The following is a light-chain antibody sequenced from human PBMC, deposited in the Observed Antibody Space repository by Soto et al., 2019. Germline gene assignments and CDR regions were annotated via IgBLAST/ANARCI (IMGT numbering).Light chain of an antibody. CDR2: GIS. CDR1: HTISSSY. CDR3: QQYVTSSPRT. Sequence: EIVLTQSPGTLSLSPGERATLSCRASHTISSSYLAWYQQKPAQAPRLLMYGISRRATGIPDRFSGSGSGTDVTLTITRLEPEDFAVYYCQQYVTSSPRTFGQGTKVEIK. J-gene: IGKJ1*01. V-gene: IGKV3-20*01.